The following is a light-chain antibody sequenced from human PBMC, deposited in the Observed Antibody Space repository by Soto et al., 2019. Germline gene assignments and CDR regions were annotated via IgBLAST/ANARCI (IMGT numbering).Light chain of an antibody. V-gene: IGKV3-15*01. Sequence: EIVMTQSPATLSVSPGERATLSCRASQSVSRNLAWYQQRPGQAPRLLIYGASTRATGVPTRFSGSGFGTEFTLTISSLQSEDVAVYYCQQYNNWPLTFGGGTKVEIK. CDR3: QQYNNWPLT. CDR2: GAS. J-gene: IGKJ4*01. CDR1: QSVSRN.